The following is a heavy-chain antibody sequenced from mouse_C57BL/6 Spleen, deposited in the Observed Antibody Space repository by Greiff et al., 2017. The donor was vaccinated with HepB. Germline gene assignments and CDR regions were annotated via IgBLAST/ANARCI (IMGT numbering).Heavy chain of an antibody. CDR3: VIDYDGYYISFAY. Sequence: EVKLMESGGGLVQPKGSLKLSCAASGFTFNTYAMHWVRQAPGKGLEWVARIRSKSSNYATYYADSVKDRFTISRDDSQSMLYLQMNNLKTEDTAMYYCVIDYDGYYISFAYWGQGTLVTVSA. D-gene: IGHD2-3*01. J-gene: IGHJ3*01. CDR1: GFTFNTYA. CDR2: IRSKSSNYAT. V-gene: IGHV10-3*01.